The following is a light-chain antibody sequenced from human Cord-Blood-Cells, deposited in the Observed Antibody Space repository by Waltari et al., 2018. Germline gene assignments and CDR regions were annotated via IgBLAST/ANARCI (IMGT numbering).Light chain of an antibody. Sequence: DIQMTQSPSSLSASVGDRVTITCQASQDISNYLNWYQQKPGKAPKLLIYDASNLETGVPSKFSESRSGTDFTFAISSLQPEDIATYYCQQYDNLPPVVTFVPGIKVDIK. CDR2: DAS. CDR1: QDISNY. V-gene: IGKV1-33*01. CDR3: QQYDNLPPVVT. J-gene: IGKJ3*01.